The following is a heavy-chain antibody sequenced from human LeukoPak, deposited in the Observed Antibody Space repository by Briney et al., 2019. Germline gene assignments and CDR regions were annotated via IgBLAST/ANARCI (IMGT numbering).Heavy chain of an antibody. CDR2: ISGSGGST. CDR1: GFTFSSYA. CDR3: TRTMIAAAGMGWDDY. Sequence: PGGSLRLSCAASGFTFSSYAMSWVRQAPGKGLEWVSAISGSGGSTYYADSVKGRFTISRDNSKNTLYLQMNSLKTEDTAVYYCTRTMIAAAGMGWDDYWGQGTLDTVSS. J-gene: IGHJ4*02. D-gene: IGHD6-13*01. V-gene: IGHV3-23*01.